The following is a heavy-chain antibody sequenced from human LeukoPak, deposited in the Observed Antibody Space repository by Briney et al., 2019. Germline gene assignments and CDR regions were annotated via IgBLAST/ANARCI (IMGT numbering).Heavy chain of an antibody. CDR1: GGSISSYY. V-gene: IGHV4-59*08. J-gene: IGHJ4*02. CDR2: IYYSGST. D-gene: IGHD4-17*01. CDR3: ARHARYGASYYFDY. Sequence: SETLSLTCTVSGGSISSYYWSWIRQPPGKGLEWIGYIYYSGSTNYNPSLKSRVTISVDTSKYQFSLKLSSVTAADTAVYYCARHARYGASYYFDYWGQGTLVTVSS.